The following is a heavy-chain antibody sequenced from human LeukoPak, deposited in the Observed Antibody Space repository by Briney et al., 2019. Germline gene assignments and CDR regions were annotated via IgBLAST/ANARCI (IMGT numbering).Heavy chain of an antibody. CDR1: GGSISSGSYY. V-gene: IGHV4-61*02. J-gene: IGHJ2*01. CDR2: IYTSGST. Sequence: SQTLSLTCTVSGGSISSGSYYWRWLRQPAGKGLEWLGRIYTSGSTNYNPSLKSRVTTTVDTSKNQFSLKLSSVTAADTAVYYCARDPSSYWYFDLWGRGTLVTVSS. CDR3: ARDPSSYWYFDL.